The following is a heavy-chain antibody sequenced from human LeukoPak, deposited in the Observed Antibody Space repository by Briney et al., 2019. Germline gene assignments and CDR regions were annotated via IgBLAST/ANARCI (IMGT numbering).Heavy chain of an antibody. CDR3: ARGPRPYDFWSGYYSHYYYYGMGV. J-gene: IGHJ6*02. D-gene: IGHD3-3*01. V-gene: IGHV1-69*01. CDR2: IIPIFGTA. CDR1: GGTFSSYA. Sequence: ASVKVSRKASGGTFSSYAISWVRQAPGQGLEWMGGIIPIFGTANYAQKFQGRVTITADESTSTAYMELSSLRSEDTAVYYCARGPRPYDFWSGYYSHYYYYGMGVWGQGTTVTVSS.